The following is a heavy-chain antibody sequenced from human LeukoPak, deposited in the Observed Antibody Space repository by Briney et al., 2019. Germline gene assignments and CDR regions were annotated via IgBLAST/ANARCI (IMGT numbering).Heavy chain of an antibody. J-gene: IGHJ4*02. CDR3: ASRRAYFDY. CDR2: IKQDGSEK. CDR1: GFTFSGYW. Sequence: PGGSLRLSCTASGFTFSGYWMTWVRQAPGKGLEWVANIKQDGSEKYYVDSVKGRFTISRDNAKNSLYLQMNSLRAEDTAVYYCASRRAYFDYWGQGTLVTVSS. V-gene: IGHV3-7*01.